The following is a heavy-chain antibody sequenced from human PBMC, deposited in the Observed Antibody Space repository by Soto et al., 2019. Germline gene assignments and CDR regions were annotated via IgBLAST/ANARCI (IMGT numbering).Heavy chain of an antibody. V-gene: IGHV3-53*01. CDR3: ARVGPYDSQSYMFRYDSFDP. Sequence: GGSLRLSCAASGFSVRSSQMSWVRQAPGKGLDWVSIIFSDGTTHYGVSVKGRFTTSRDSARNTVYLQMNGLRVDDTAVYYCARVGPYDSQSYMFRYDSFDPWGQGTQVTVYS. CDR2: IFSDGTT. CDR1: GFSVRSSQ. J-gene: IGHJ5*02. D-gene: IGHD3-10*01.